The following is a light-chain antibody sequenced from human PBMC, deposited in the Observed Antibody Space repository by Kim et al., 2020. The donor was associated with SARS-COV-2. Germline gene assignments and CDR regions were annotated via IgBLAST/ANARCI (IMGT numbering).Light chain of an antibody. CDR3: NSRDSSDNHVV. V-gene: IGLV3-19*01. Sequence: LGQTVRITCQGDSLRSYYASWYQQKPGQAPLLVIYGKNNRPSGIPDRFSGSSSGNTASLTITGAQAEDEADYYCNSRDSSDNHVVFGGGTHLTVL. J-gene: IGLJ2*01. CDR1: SLRSYY. CDR2: GKN.